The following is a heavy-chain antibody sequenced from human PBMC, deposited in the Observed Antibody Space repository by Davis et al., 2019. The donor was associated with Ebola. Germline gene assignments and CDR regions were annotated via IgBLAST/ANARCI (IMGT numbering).Heavy chain of an antibody. Sequence: MPSETLSLTCAVYGGSFSGYYWSWIRQPPGKGLEWIGEINHSGSTNYNPSLKSRVTISVDTSKNQFSLKLSSVTAADTAVYYCARRLAAQRHYYYGMDDWGQGTTVTVSS. V-gene: IGHV4-34*01. CDR3: ARRLAAQRHYYYGMDD. CDR2: INHSGST. CDR1: GGSFSGYY. D-gene: IGHD6-6*01. J-gene: IGHJ6*02.